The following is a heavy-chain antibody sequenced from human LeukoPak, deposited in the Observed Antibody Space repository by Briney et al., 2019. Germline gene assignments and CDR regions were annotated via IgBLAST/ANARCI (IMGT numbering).Heavy chain of an antibody. CDR1: GFTFSDHY. CDR2: TRNKANSYTT. D-gene: IGHD2-21*02. CDR3: ARVFGDTPGWDYMDV. Sequence: PGGSLRLSCAASGFTFSDHYMDWVRQAPGKGLEWVGRTRNKANSYTTEYAASVKGSFTISRDDSKNSLYLQMSSLKTEDTAVYYCARVFGDTPGWDYMDVWGKGTTVTVSS. J-gene: IGHJ6*03. V-gene: IGHV3-72*01.